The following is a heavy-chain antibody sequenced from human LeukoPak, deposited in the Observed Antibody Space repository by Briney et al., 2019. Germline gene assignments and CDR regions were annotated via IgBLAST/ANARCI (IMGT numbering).Heavy chain of an antibody. CDR1: GFAFSSYS. CDR2: ISSSSSYI. CDR3: ARDLTGSRTVDY. D-gene: IGHD1-26*01. Sequence: GGSLRLSCAASASGFAFSSYSMNWVRQAPGKGLEWVSSISSSSSYIYYADSLKGRFTISRDNAKNSLYLQMNSLRAEDTAVYYCARDLTGSRTVDYWGQGTLVTVSS. V-gene: IGHV3-21*01. J-gene: IGHJ4*02.